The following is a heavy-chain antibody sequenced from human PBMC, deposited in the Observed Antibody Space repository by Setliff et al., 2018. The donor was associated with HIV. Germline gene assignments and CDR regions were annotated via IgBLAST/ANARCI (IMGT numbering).Heavy chain of an antibody. CDR1: GGSFSGYY. CDR2: INHSGST. CDR3: ARAYYYDSSGDAFDI. V-gene: IGHV4-34*01. Sequence: PSETLSLTCAVYGGSFSGYYWSWIRQPPGKGLEWIGEINHSGSTNYNPSLKSRVTISVDTSKNQFSLKLSSVTAADTAVYYCARAYYYDSSGDAFDIWGQGTMVNVS. J-gene: IGHJ3*02. D-gene: IGHD3-22*01.